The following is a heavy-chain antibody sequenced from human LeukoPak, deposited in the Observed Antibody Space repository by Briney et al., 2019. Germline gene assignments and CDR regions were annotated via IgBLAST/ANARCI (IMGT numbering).Heavy chain of an antibody. CDR3: ARGSGWYDY. V-gene: IGHV4-61*05. Sequence: SETLSLTCTVSDGSISSSNYYWVWIRQPPGKGLEWIGYIYYSGSTNYNPSLKSRVTISVDTSKNQFSLKLSSVTAADTAVYYCARGSGWYDYWGQGTLVTVSS. CDR2: IYYSGST. CDR1: DGSISSSNYY. J-gene: IGHJ4*02. D-gene: IGHD6-19*01.